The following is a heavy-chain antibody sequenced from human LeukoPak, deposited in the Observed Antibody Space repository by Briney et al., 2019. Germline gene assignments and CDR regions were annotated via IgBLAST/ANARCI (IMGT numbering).Heavy chain of an antibody. CDR3: ARFGYDSSGSYYFDY. J-gene: IGHJ4*02. CDR1: GYTFTSYY. V-gene: IGHV1-69*13. CDR2: IIPIFGTA. D-gene: IGHD3-22*01. Sequence: SVKVSCKASGYTFTSYYMHWVRQAPGQGLEWMGGIIPIFGTANYAQKFQGRVTITADESTSTAYMELSSLRSEDTAVYYCARFGYDSSGSYYFDYWGQGTLVTVSS.